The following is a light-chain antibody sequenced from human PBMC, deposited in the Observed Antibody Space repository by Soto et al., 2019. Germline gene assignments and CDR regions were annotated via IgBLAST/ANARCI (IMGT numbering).Light chain of an antibody. CDR1: QSVSSNY. CDR3: QQYGSSPLT. J-gene: IGKJ4*01. CDR2: GAS. Sequence: EIVLTQSPGTLSLSPGERATLSCRASQSVSSNYLAWYQQKPGQAPRLLTYGASSRATGIPDRFSGSGSGTDFTLTISRLEPEDFAVYYCQQYGSSPLTFGGGTKVEIK. V-gene: IGKV3-20*01.